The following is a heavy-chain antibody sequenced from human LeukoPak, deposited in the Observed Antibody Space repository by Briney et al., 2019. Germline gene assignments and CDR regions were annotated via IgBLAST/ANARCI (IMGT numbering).Heavy chain of an antibody. J-gene: IGHJ4*02. CDR1: GFTFSSYP. Sequence: PRGSLRLSCAASGFTFSSYPIHWVRQAPGKGLEWVAAISYDGSNKYYADSVKGRFTISRDNSKNTLNLQMNSLRAEDTAVYYCAKDSRGYSSGWHRRGPFDYWGQGTLVTVSS. V-gene: IGHV3-30*04. CDR2: ISYDGSNK. D-gene: IGHD6-19*01. CDR3: AKDSRGYSSGWHRRGPFDY.